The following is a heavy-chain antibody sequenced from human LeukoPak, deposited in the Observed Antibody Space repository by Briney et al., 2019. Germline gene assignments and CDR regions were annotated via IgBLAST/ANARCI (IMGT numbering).Heavy chain of an antibody. CDR3: ARGRYYYDSSGYYYVDDDY. Sequence: SVTVSCKASGGTFSSYAISWVRQAPSQGPEWMGRIIPIFGIANYAQKFQGRVTITADKSTSTAYMELSSLRSEDTAVYYCARGRYYYDSSGYYYVDDDYWGQGTLVTVSS. J-gene: IGHJ4*02. D-gene: IGHD3-22*01. CDR2: IIPIFGIA. CDR1: GGTFSSYA. V-gene: IGHV1-69*04.